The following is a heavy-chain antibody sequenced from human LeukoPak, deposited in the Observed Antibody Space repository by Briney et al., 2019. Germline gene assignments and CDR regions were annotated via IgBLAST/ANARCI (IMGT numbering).Heavy chain of an antibody. D-gene: IGHD6-13*01. CDR1: GFTFSSYA. CDR3: ANTTGYSSSWYWFDP. Sequence: GGSLRLSCAASGFTFSSYAMSWVRQAPGKGLEWVSAISGSGGSTYYADSVKGRFTLSRDNSKTTLYLQMNSLRAEDTAVYYCANTTGYSSSWYWFDPWGQGTLVTVSS. J-gene: IGHJ5*02. V-gene: IGHV3-23*01. CDR2: ISGSGGST.